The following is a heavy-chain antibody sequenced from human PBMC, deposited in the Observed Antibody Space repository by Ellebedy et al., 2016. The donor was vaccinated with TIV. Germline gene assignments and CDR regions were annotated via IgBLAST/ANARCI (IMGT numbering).Heavy chain of an antibody. CDR1: GYTFTSYG. D-gene: IGHD2-15*01. J-gene: IGHJ4*02. CDR2: ISAYNGNT. Sequence: ASVKVSXXASGYTFTSYGISWVRQAPGQGLEWMGWISAYNGNTNYAQKLQGRVTMTTDTSTSTAYMELSSLRSEDTAVYYCAAALYCSGGSCPPDYWGQGTLVTVSS. CDR3: AAALYCSGGSCPPDY. V-gene: IGHV1-18*01.